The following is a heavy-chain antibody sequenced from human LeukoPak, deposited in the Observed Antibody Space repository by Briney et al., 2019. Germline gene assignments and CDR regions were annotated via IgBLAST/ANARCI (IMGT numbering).Heavy chain of an antibody. CDR1: GGSISSYY. V-gene: IGHV4-59*01. Sequence: SETLSLTCTVSGGSISSYYWSWIRQPPGKGLEWIGYIYYSGSTNCNPSLKSRVTISVDTSKSQFSLKLSSVTAADTAVYYCAREGDHSSGYYSFDYWGQGTLVTVSS. D-gene: IGHD3-22*01. CDR2: IYYSGST. CDR3: AREGDHSSGYYSFDY. J-gene: IGHJ4*02.